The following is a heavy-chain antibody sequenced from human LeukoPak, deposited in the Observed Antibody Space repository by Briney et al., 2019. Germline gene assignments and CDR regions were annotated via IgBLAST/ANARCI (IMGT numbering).Heavy chain of an antibody. CDR3: ARGYSVDWNYAYRWFDP. CDR2: IYYSGST. D-gene: IGHD1-7*01. CDR1: GGSISSSSYY. J-gene: IGHJ5*02. Sequence: SETLSLTCTVSGGSISSSSYYWGWIRQPPGKGLEWIGSIYYSGSTYYNPSLKSRVTISVDTSKNQFSLKLSSVTAADTAVYYCARGYSVDWNYAYRWFDPWGQGTLVTVSS. V-gene: IGHV4-39*07.